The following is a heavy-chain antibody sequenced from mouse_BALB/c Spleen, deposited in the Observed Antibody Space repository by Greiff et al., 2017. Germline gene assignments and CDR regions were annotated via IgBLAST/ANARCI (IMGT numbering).Heavy chain of an antibody. D-gene: IGHD1-1*01. V-gene: IGHV5-9-1*01. Sequence: EVMLVESGGGLVKPGGSLKLSCAASGFTFSSYAMSWVRQTPEKRLEWVATISSGGSYTYYPDSVKGRFTISRDNAKNTLYLQMSSLRSEDTAMYYCARRGYYYGSSSLDYWGQGTTLTVSS. CDR1: GFTFSSYA. CDR3: ARRGYYYGSSSLDY. J-gene: IGHJ2*01. CDR2: ISSGGSYT.